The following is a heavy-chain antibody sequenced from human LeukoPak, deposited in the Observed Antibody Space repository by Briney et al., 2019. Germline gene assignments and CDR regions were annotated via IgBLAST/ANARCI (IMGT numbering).Heavy chain of an antibody. CDR1: GGTFSSYA. Sequence: GASVKVSCKASGGTFSSYAISWVRQAPGQGLEWMGGIIPIFGTANYAQKFQGRVTITADESTSTAYMELSSLRSEDTAVYYCARDLSSTANWEFDYWGQGTLVTVSS. V-gene: IGHV1-69*13. CDR3: ARDLSSTANWEFDY. CDR2: IIPIFGTA. D-gene: IGHD5/OR15-5a*01. J-gene: IGHJ4*02.